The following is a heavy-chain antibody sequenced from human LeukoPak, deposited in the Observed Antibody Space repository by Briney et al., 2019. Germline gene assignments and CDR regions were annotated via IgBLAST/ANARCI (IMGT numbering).Heavy chain of an antibody. Sequence: PSETLSLTCAVSGGSISNSRYYWVWIRQPPGKGLEWIGTMHYSGSTYYNPYLKSRVTISVDTSKNQFSLKLSSVTAADTAVFYCARRASDWSFDYWGQGTLVTVSS. D-gene: IGHD6-19*01. V-gene: IGHV4-39*01. J-gene: IGHJ4*02. CDR1: GGSISNSRYY. CDR3: ARRASDWSFDY. CDR2: MHYSGST.